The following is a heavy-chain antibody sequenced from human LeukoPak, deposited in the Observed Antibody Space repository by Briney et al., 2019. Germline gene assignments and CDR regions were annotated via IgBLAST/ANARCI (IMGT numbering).Heavy chain of an antibody. CDR2: IYPGDSDT. CDR1: GYSLTSYW. J-gene: IGHJ6*03. D-gene: IGHD4-11*01. Sequence: GESLKISCKGSGYSLTSYWIGWVRQMPGKGLEWMGIIYPGDSDTRYSPSFQGQVTISADESISTAYLQWSSLKASDTAMYYCARLTVTTSYYMDVWGKGTTVTVSS. CDR3: ARLTVTTSYYMDV. V-gene: IGHV5-51*01.